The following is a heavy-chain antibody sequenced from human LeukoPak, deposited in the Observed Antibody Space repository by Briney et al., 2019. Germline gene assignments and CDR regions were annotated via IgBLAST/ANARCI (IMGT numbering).Heavy chain of an antibody. J-gene: IGHJ4*02. Sequence: GGSLSLSCAASGLPFSSYEMNWVRQAPGKGLEGVSYISSSGSTIYYADPGKGRFTTSRANAKNALYLQMNRLRAEDTAVYYCARDAYSSGWYVGFDYWGQGTLVTVSS. CDR3: ARDAYSSGWYVGFDY. D-gene: IGHD6-19*01. V-gene: IGHV3-48*03. CDR1: GLPFSSYE. CDR2: ISSSGSTI.